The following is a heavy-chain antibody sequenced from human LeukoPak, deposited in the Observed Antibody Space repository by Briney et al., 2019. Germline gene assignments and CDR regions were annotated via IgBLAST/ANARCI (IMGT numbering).Heavy chain of an antibody. V-gene: IGHV3-23*01. D-gene: IGHD1-26*01. Sequence: QTGGSLRLSCAASGFTFNSCAMSWVRQAPGKGLEWVSAISGGGGSTYYAGSVKGRFTISRDNSKNTLSLQMNSLRGEDSAVYYCAKELEYSGSYPDYWGQGTLVTVSS. CDR2: ISGGGGST. J-gene: IGHJ4*02. CDR1: GFTFNSCA. CDR3: AKELEYSGSYPDY.